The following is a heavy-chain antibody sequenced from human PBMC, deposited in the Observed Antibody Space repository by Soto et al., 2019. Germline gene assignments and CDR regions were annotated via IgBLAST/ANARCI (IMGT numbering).Heavy chain of an antibody. J-gene: IGHJ5*02. V-gene: IGHV4-4*02. Sequence: QVQLQESGPRLVKPSESLSLTCGVSGGTVASSHWWSWVRQSPGRGLEWIGNVYHTGDTNFNPSLQSRVTFSVDKANHQFSLRLTSVTAADKAVYFCAREIVTAGGNNYFDPWGPGTLVTVSS. D-gene: IGHD2-21*02. CDR1: GGTVASSHW. CDR2: VYHTGDT. CDR3: AREIVTAGGNNYFDP.